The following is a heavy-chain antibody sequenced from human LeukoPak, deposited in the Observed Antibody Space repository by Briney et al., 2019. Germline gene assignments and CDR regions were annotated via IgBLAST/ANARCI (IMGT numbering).Heavy chain of an antibody. V-gene: IGHV4-34*01. D-gene: IGHD3-22*01. CDR2: INHSGST. CDR1: GGSFSGYY. CDR3: ARREYYYDSSGTGNWFDP. Sequence: SETLSLTCAVYGGSFSGYYWSWIRQPPGKGLEWIGEINHSGSTNYNPSLKSRATISVDTSKNQFSLKLSSVTAADTAVYYCARREYYYDSSGTGNWFDPWGQGTLVTVSS. J-gene: IGHJ5*02.